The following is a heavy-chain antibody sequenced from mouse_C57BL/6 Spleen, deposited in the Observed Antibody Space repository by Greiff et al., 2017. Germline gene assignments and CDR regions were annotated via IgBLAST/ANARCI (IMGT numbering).Heavy chain of an antibody. V-gene: IGHV1-55*01. J-gene: IGHJ2*01. CDR3: ARWGYGNSFDY. D-gene: IGHD2-1*01. CDR2: IYPVSGST. CDR1: FSPFPLSF. Sequence: QVQLQQPGAELVTPGASVQLHCPSSFSPFPLSFLPLFNHLPIQFLYFIGYIYPVSGSTNYNEKFKSKATLTVDTSSSTAYMQLSSLTSEDSAVYYCARWGYGNSFDYWGQGTTLTVSS.